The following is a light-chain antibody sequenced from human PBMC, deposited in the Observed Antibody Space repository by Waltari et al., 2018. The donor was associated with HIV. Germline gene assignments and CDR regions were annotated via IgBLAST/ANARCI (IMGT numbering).Light chain of an antibody. CDR3: MQALQTPLT. V-gene: IGKV2-28*01. Sequence: DIVMTQSPLSLPVTPGEPASISCRSSQSLLHSNGYNYLDWYLQKPGQSPQLLIYLGFNRASGVPDRFSGSGSGTDFTLNISRVEAEDVGVYYCMQALQTPLTFGGGTKVEIK. CDR2: LGF. J-gene: IGKJ4*01. CDR1: QSLLHSNGYNY.